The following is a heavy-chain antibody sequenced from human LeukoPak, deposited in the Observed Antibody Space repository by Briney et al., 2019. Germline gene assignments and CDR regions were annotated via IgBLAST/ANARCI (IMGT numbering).Heavy chain of an antibody. CDR1: GFTFSTHG. CDR2: IWFDGSNK. V-gene: IGHV3-33*01. J-gene: IGHJ4*02. Sequence: GRSLRLSCVTSGFTFSTHGMHWVRQAPGKGLEWVAVIWFDGSNKYYADSVKGRFTISRDNSKDTFYLQMNSLRAEDTAVYYCAMSAPGIVGATNWGQGTLVTVSS. CDR3: AMSAPGIVGATN. D-gene: IGHD1-26*01.